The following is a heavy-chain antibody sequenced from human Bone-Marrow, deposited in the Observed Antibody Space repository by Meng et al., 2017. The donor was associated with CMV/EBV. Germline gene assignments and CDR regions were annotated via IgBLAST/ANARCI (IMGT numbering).Heavy chain of an antibody. J-gene: IGHJ6*02. Sequence: SVKVSCKASGATFSSYTISWVRQAPGQGLEWMGRIIPILGIANYAQKFQGRVTITADKSTSTAYMELSRLRSEDTAVYYCARQQGDCSSTSCYLHYYYGMDVWGQGTTVTVSS. CDR1: GATFSSYT. D-gene: IGHD2-2*01. CDR3: ARQQGDCSSTSCYLHYYYGMDV. CDR2: IIPILGIA. V-gene: IGHV1-69*02.